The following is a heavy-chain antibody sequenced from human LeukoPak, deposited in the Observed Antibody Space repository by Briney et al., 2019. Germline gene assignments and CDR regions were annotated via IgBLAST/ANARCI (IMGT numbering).Heavy chain of an antibody. Sequence: GGSLRLSCAASGFTVNSDYMSWVRQAPGKGLERVSIIYKDGRTYYADSVKGRFTISRDNAKNSLYLQMSNLRAEDTAVYFCARGGGLDVWGQGATVTVSS. D-gene: IGHD3-16*01. CDR1: GFTVNSDY. J-gene: IGHJ6*02. V-gene: IGHV3-53*01. CDR3: ARGGGLDV. CDR2: IYKDGRT.